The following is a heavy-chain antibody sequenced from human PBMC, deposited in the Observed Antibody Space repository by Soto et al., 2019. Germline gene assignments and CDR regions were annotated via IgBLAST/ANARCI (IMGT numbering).Heavy chain of an antibody. J-gene: IGHJ4*02. V-gene: IGHV3-23*01. CDR3: ARRSSGWYFDY. Sequence: EVQLLESGGGLVQPGGSLRLSCAASGFTFSSYAMSWVRQAPGKGLEWVSAISGSGGSTYYADSVKGRYTISRDNSKNTLYLQMNSLRGEGTAVCYCARRSSGWYFDYWGQGTLVTVSS. CDR1: GFTFSSYA. D-gene: IGHD6-19*01. CDR2: ISGSGGST.